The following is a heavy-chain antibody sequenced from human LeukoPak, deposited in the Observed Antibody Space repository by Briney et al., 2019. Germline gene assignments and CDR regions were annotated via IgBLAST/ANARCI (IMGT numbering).Heavy chain of an antibody. Sequence: PSETLSLTCTVSGGSISSYYWSWIRQPAGKGLEWIGRIYTSGSTNYNPSLKSRVTMSVDTSKNQFSLKLSSVTAADTAVYYCARDRYYYDSSGYTGGDWFDHWGQGTLVTVSS. CDR2: IYTSGST. CDR3: ARDRYYYDSSGYTGGDWFDH. J-gene: IGHJ5*02. V-gene: IGHV4-4*07. D-gene: IGHD3-22*01. CDR1: GGSISSYY.